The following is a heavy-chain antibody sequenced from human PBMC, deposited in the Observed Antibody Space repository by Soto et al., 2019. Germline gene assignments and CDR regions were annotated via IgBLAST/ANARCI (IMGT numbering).Heavy chain of an antibody. V-gene: IGHV3-66*01. CDR1: GFTFSSNY. J-gene: IGHJ4*02. CDR3: ARDRPEYYYDSSGYYPF. CDR2: IYSGGST. Sequence: GGSLRLSCAASGFTFSSNYMSWVRQAPGKGLEWVSVIYSGGSTYYADSVKGRFTISRDNSKNTLYLQMNSLRAEDTAVYYCARDRPEYYYDSSGYYPFWGQGTLVTVSS. D-gene: IGHD3-22*01.